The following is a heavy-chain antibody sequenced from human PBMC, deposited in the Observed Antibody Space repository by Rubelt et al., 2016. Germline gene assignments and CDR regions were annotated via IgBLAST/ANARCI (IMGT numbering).Heavy chain of an antibody. J-gene: IGHJ3*02. CDR3: ARGPSGRFQHGAFDI. Sequence: EVHLLESGGGLVQPGGSLRLSCAASGFTFSTYAMNWVRQAPGKGLEWVSGVVAGGDYTYYADSVNGRFTISRDNSKNTLDLQSNSLRHDETAVYYFARGPSGRFQHGAFDIWGLGTMVTVSS. V-gene: IGHV3-23*01. CDR1: GFTFSTYA. D-gene: IGHD6-19*01. CDR2: VVAGGDYT.